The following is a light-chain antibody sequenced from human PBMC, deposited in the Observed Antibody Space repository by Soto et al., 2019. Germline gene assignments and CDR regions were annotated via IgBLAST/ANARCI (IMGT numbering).Light chain of an antibody. CDR1: QTVNTLY. V-gene: IGKV3-20*01. J-gene: IGKJ4*01. CDR2: GAS. CDR3: QWDRGSQT. Sequence: EIALTQSPGTLYLSPGERATLSCRASQTVNTLYLAWYQQKPGQAPRLLIYGASSRATGIPDRFSGSGSGTDFTLTSSRLEPEDLAVYYCQWDRGSQTLGGGTKVEIK.